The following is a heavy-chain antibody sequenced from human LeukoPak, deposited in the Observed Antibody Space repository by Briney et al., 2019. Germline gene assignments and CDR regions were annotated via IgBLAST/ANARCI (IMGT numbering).Heavy chain of an antibody. CDR3: ASGGRDYGSGSYRRTYFDY. J-gene: IGHJ4*02. CDR1: GGSFSGYY. V-gene: IGHV4-34*01. D-gene: IGHD3-10*01. CDR2: INHSGST. Sequence: PSETLSLTCAVYGGSFSGYYWSWIRQPPGKGLEWIGEINHSGSTNYNPSLQSRVTISVDTSKNQFSLKLSSVTAADTAVYYCASGGRDYGSGSYRRTYFDYWGQGTLVTVSS.